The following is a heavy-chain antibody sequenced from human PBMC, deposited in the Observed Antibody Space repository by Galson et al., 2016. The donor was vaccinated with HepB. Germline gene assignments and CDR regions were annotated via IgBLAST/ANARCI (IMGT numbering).Heavy chain of an antibody. CDR1: GFTFSNSG. D-gene: IGHD3-16*01. V-gene: IGHV3-30*03. J-gene: IGHJ6*02. CDR2: ISYDGTYK. CDR3: ASAGGFYYYGMDV. Sequence: SLRLSCAASGFTFSNSGMHWVRQAPGKGLEWVAVISYDGTYKYYADSVKGRFTISRDNSKNTLYLQMNSLRAEDTAVYCCASAGGFYYYGMDVWGQGTTVTVSS.